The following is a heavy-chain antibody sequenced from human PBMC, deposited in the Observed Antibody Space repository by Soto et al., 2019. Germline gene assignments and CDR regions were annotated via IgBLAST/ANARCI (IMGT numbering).Heavy chain of an antibody. CDR1: GASISNAY. J-gene: IGHJ6*02. D-gene: IGHD5-12*01. Sequence: QVQLQESGPGLVKPSETLSLTCTVSGASISNAYWSWIRQAAGKRLEWIGRIHSSGTFNYNLSLKSRVSISRDTSKNQISLKLSSVTAADTAVYYCARDNIVSKGYGMDVWGQGTTVTVSS. CDR3: ARDNIVSKGYGMDV. V-gene: IGHV4-4*07. CDR2: IHSSGTF.